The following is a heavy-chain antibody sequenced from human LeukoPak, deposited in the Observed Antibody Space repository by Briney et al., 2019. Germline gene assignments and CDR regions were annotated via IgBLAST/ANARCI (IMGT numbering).Heavy chain of an antibody. V-gene: IGHV3-48*01. D-gene: IGHD4-17*01. CDR2: ISSSSSTI. J-gene: IGHJ4*02. Sequence: GGSLRLSCAASGFTFSSYSMNWVRQAPGKGLEWASYISSSSSTIYYADSVKGRFTISRDNAKNSLYLQMNSLRAEDTAVYYCARGTTVTTICYFDYWGQGTLVTVSS. CDR1: GFTFSSYS. CDR3: ARGTTVTTICYFDY.